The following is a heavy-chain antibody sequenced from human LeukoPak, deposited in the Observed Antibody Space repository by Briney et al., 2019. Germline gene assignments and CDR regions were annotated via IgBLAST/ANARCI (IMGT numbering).Heavy chain of an antibody. CDR2: ISYAGTNK. J-gene: IGHJ6*04. CDR1: GFTFSSYV. D-gene: IGHD3-10*02. Sequence: PGRSLRLSCAASGFTFSSYVMNWVRQAPGKGLEWVAVISYAGTNKYYADSVKGRFTISRDNSKNTLYLQMNSLRAEDTAVYYCAELGITMIGGVWGKGTTVTISS. CDR3: AELGITMIGGV. V-gene: IGHV3-30*04.